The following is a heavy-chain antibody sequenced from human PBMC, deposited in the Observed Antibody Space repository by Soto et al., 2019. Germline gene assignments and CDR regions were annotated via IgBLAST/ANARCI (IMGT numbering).Heavy chain of an antibody. CDR1: GFTFSSYE. CDR3: ARGYGGNSRYYFDY. J-gene: IGHJ4*02. CDR2: ISSSGSTR. D-gene: IGHD2-21*02. Sequence: GGSLRLSCAASGFTFSSYEMNWVRQAPGKGLEWVSYISSSGSTRYFADSVKGRFTISRDNAKNSLYLQMNSLRAEDTAVYYCARGYGGNSRYYFDYWGQGTLVTAPQ. V-gene: IGHV3-48*03.